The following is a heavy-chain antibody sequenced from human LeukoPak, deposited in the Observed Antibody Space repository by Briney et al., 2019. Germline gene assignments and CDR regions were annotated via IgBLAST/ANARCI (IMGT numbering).Heavy chain of an antibody. CDR2: FYYSGST. CDR3: ARLKARDAFDI. CDR1: GGSIGSYS. J-gene: IGHJ3*02. Sequence: PSETLSLTCTVSGGSIGSYSWNWIRQSPGTGLEWIGYFYYSGSTMYNPSLRSRVTISVDTSKNQFSLKLSSVTAADTAVYYCARLKARDAFDIWGQGTMVTVSS. V-gene: IGHV4-59*08.